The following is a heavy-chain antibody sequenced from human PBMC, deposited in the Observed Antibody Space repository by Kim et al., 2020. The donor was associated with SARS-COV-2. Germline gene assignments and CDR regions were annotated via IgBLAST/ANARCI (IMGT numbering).Heavy chain of an antibody. CDR1: GGSFSGYY. J-gene: IGHJ6*02. V-gene: IGHV4-34*01. CDR3: ARGREYYGSGSYYKSHYGMDV. Sequence: SETLSLTCAVYGGSFSGYYWSWIRQPPGKGLEWIGEINHSGSTNYNPSLKSRVTISVDTSKNQFSLKLSSVTAADTAVYYCARGREYYGSGSYYKSHYGMDVWGQGTTVTVSS. CDR2: INHSGST. D-gene: IGHD3-10*01.